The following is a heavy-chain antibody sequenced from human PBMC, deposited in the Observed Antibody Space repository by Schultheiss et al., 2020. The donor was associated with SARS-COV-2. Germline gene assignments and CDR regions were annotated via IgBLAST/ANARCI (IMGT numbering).Heavy chain of an antibody. CDR2: IWYDGSNK. CDR3: ATGEDGLLDY. Sequence: GGSLRLSCAASGFTFSSYAMHWVRQAPGKGLEWVAVIWYDGSNKYYTDSVKGRFTISRDNSKNTLYLQMNSLRAEDTAVYYCATGEDGLLDYWGQGTLVTVSS. D-gene: IGHD2-15*01. CDR1: GFTFSSYA. V-gene: IGHV3-33*08. J-gene: IGHJ4*02.